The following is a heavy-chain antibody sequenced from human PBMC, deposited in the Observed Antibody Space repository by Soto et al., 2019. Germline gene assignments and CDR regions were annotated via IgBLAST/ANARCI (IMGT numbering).Heavy chain of an antibody. CDR1: GFTFGSYW. CDR2: INSDGSST. V-gene: IGHV3-74*01. Sequence: EVQLVESGGGLVQPGGSLRLSCAASGFTFGSYWMHWVRQAPGKGLVWVSRINSDGSSTSYADSVKGRFTISRDNAKNTVYLQMNSLRAEDTAVYYCASPYMYSSGLYFYGMDVWGQGTTVTVSS. J-gene: IGHJ6*02. CDR3: ASPYMYSSGLYFYGMDV. D-gene: IGHD6-19*01.